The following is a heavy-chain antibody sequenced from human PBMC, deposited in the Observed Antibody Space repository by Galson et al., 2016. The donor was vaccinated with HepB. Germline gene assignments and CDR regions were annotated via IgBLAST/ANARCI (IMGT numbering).Heavy chain of an antibody. Sequence: QSGAEVKKPGESLRISCEGSGYRFTSHWISWVRQMPGKGLEWMGRIDPSDSYTKYSPSFHGHVTFSLDKSISTAYLQWSSLKASDTAMYYCAIFYFDSGSYYNPDYWGQGTLVTVSS. CDR3: AIFYFDSGSYYNPDY. CDR1: GYRFTSHW. CDR2: IDPSDSYT. V-gene: IGHV5-10-1*01. J-gene: IGHJ4*02. D-gene: IGHD3-10*01.